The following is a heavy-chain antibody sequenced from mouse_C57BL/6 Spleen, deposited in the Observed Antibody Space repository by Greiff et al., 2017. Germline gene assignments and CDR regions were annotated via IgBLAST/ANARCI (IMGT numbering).Heavy chain of an antibody. D-gene: IGHD2-2*01. CDR2: LWGDGST. CDR3: AKEEGGYDYYWYFDV. J-gene: IGHJ1*03. Sequence: VQVVESGPGLVAPSQSLSITCTVSGFSLTSYGVSWVRKPPGQGLEWLGVLWGDGSTNYHSALISRLSLSKDNSKSQVFLKLNSLPTDDTATYYFAKEEGGYDYYWYFDVWGTGTTVTVSS. CDR1: GFSLTSYG. V-gene: IGHV2-3*01.